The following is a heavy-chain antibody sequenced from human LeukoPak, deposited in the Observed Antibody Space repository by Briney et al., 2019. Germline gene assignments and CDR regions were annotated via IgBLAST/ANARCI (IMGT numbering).Heavy chain of an antibody. V-gene: IGHV3-21*01. J-gene: IGHJ6*03. CDR3: ARDGDTVLTRGYYYYMDV. D-gene: IGHD4-23*01. CDR2: ITSSSSYI. CDR1: GFTFSSYT. Sequence: PGGSLRLSCAASGFTFSSYTMNWVRQAQGKGPEWVSSITSSSSYIYYADSVKGRFTISRDNARNSLYLQMNSLRAEDTALYYCARDGDTVLTRGYYYYMDVWGKGTTVTVSS.